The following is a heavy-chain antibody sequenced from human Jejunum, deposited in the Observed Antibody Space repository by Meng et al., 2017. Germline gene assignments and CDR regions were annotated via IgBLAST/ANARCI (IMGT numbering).Heavy chain of an antibody. Sequence: GGSLRLSCKGSGYSFTNYWIGWVRQMPGKGLEWMGIIYPGDSDTRYSPSFQGQVTISADKSINTAYLQWSSLKASDTAMYYCARHGSESYHGSFQHWGQGTLVTVSS. V-gene: IGHV5-51*01. CDR3: ARHGSESYHGSFQH. J-gene: IGHJ1*01. D-gene: IGHD1-26*01. CDR1: GYSFTNYW. CDR2: IYPGDSDT.